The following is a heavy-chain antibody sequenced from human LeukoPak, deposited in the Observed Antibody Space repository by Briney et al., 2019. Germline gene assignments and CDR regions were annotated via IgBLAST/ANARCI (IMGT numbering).Heavy chain of an antibody. Sequence: ASVKVSCKASTSDFTSSGISLMRQAPGQGLEWMGWINTYNGNTNYAQKLQGRVTMTTDTSTTTAYMELRSLRSDDTAVYHCARTHSWKAVLSPPLLDSWGQGTMVTVSS. V-gene: IGHV1-18*01. J-gene: IGHJ3*02. D-gene: IGHD1-1*01. CDR1: TSDFTSSG. CDR2: INTYNGNT. CDR3: ARTHSWKAVLSPPLLDS.